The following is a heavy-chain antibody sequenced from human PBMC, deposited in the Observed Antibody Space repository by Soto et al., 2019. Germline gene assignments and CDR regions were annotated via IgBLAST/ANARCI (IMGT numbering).Heavy chain of an antibody. Sequence: QVQLVESGGGVVQPGGSLRLSCVASGFNFGNFGMHWVRQAPGKGLEWVTVISNDENIKQDSVRGGFAIARDNSKNTLYMPRTRLRAEDTAIYSCARGVRGVLDYGGQGTRVTVSS. CDR1: GFNFGNFG. CDR2: ISNDENIK. D-gene: IGHD1-1*01. V-gene: IGHV3-30*12. J-gene: IGHJ4*02. CDR3: ARGVRGVLDY.